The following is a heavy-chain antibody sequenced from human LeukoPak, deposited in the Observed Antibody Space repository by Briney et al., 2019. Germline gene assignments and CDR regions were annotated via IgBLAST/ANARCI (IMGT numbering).Heavy chain of an antibody. CDR2: ISSRGDDT. Sequence: PGGSLRLSCAASGFTVSSNYMSWVRQAPGKGLEWVSSISSRGDDTSYADSVEGRFTISRDNSKNTLYPQLNSLRVDDAAIYYCAKHRRSTLVTAYFDSWGQGTLVTVSS. CDR3: AKHRRSTLVTAYFDS. D-gene: IGHD2-21*02. J-gene: IGHJ4*02. CDR1: GFTVSSNY. V-gene: IGHV3-23*01.